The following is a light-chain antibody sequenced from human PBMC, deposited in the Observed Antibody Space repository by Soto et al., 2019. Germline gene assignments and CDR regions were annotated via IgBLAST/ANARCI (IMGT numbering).Light chain of an antibody. J-gene: IGKJ5*01. CDR1: QSVSRN. Sequence: ELVMTQSPSTLSVSPGERATLYCRDSQSVSRNLAWYQQKHGQAPRLLXYDASNRANGIPARFSGSGSWTDLTLTISSLEPEDFAVYDGQQRSNWPTIAFGQGTRLEI. CDR3: QQRSNWPTIA. V-gene: IGKV3-11*01. CDR2: DAS.